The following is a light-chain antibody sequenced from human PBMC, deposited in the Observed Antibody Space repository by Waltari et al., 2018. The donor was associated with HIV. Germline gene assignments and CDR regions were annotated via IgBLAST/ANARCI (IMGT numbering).Light chain of an antibody. CDR1: SSNIGSNT. CDR2: SNS. CDR3: AAWDDSLNGVV. J-gene: IGLJ2*01. Sequence: QSVLTQPPSASVTPGQRVTISCSGSSSNIGSNTVNWYQQLPGTAPKLLIYSNSQRPSGVPDRFSGSKSGTSASLAISGLQSEDEADYYCAAWDDSLNGVVFGGGTKLTVL. V-gene: IGLV1-44*01.